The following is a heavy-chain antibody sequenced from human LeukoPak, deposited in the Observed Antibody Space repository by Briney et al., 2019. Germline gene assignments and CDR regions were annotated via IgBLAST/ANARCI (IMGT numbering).Heavy chain of an antibody. CDR2: ISYDGSNK. J-gene: IGHJ4*02. V-gene: IGHV3-33*05. CDR3: ISSNPSFDY. D-gene: IGHD1-14*01. Sequence: LEWVAVISYDGSNKYYADSVKSRFTISRDNSKNTLYLQMNSLRAEDTAVYYCISSNPSFDYWGQGTLVTVSS.